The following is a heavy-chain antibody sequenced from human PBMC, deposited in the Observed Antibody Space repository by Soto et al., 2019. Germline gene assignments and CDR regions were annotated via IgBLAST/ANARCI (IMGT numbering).Heavy chain of an antibody. CDR3: ARDHTVTVSATRRDFVSTRKNEDNHYYGMDV. CDR2: LSFDGSEK. Sequence: QLVQSGGGVVQPGGSLRLTCAASTFDLSHYAIHWVRQAPGKGLEWVALLSFDGSEKFFIDSVKGRFTISRDSSNNRVFLQKDSLRGDDMAVYFCARDHTVTVSATRRDFVSTRKNEDNHYYGMDVWGQGAAVSVSS. J-gene: IGHJ6*02. V-gene: IGHV3-30*04. D-gene: IGHD2-21*02. CDR1: TFDLSHYA.